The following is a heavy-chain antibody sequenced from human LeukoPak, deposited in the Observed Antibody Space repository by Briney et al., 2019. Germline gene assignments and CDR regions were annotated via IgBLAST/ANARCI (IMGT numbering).Heavy chain of an antibody. V-gene: IGHV4-4*02. CDR3: ARLRGFGADYYYYYMDV. CDR1: GGSISSSNW. Sequence: SETLSLTCAVSGGSISSSNWWNWVRQPPGKGLEWIGEIHHSGRTNYNPPLKSRVTISVDKSKNQFSLKLSSVTAADTAVYYCARLRGFGADYYYYYMDVWGKGTTVTVSS. D-gene: IGHD3-10*01. CDR2: IHHSGRT. J-gene: IGHJ6*03.